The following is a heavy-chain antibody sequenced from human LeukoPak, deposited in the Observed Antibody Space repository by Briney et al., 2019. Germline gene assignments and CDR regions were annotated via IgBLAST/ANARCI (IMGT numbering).Heavy chain of an antibody. D-gene: IGHD5-18*01. CDR2: ISAYNGNT. V-gene: IGHV1-18*01. Sequence: AASVKVSCKASGYTFTSYRISWVRQAPGQGLEWMGWISAYNGNTNYAQKLQGRVTMTTDTSTSTAYMELRSLRSDDTAVYYCARELYSYGSLGIDYWGQGTLVTVSS. CDR1: GYTFTSYR. CDR3: ARELYSYGSLGIDY. J-gene: IGHJ4*02.